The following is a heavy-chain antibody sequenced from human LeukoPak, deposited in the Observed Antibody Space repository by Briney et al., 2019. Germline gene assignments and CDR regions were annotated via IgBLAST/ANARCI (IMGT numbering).Heavy chain of an antibody. Sequence: PSETLSLTCTVSGGSISSSSYYWGWIRQPPGKGLEWIGSIYYSVSTYYNPSLKSRVTISVDTSKNQFSLKLSSVTAADTAVYYCARRGHYYYDSSGIGYYMDVWGKGTTVTVSS. CDR2: IYYSVST. CDR1: GGSISSSSYY. J-gene: IGHJ6*03. V-gene: IGHV4-39*01. CDR3: ARRGHYYYDSSGIGYYMDV. D-gene: IGHD3-22*01.